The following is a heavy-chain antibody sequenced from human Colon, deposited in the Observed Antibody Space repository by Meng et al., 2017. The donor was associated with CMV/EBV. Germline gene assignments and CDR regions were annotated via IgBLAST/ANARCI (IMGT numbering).Heavy chain of an antibody. CDR3: ASHDFWSGLTVDV. CDR2: ISNSGSTI. D-gene: IGHD3-3*01. CDR1: GFTFSSYE. Sequence: GGSLRLSCAASGFTFSSYEMNWVRQAPGKGLEWVSYISNSGSTIYYADSVKGRFTISRDNAKNSLYLQMNSLRAEDTAVYYCASHDFWSGLTVDVWGQGNPGHRLL. V-gene: IGHV3-48*03. J-gene: IGHJ6*02.